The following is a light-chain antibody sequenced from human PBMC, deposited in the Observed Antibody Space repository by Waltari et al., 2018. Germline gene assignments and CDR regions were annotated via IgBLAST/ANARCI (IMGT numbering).Light chain of an antibody. J-gene: IGKJ2*01. Sequence: DIVMTQSPDSLAVSLGERVTIHCRSSQNLLYTSDNKNYLAWFQQKPGHPPKLLIYWASTRESGVPDRFSGSGSGTEFTLTISSLQAADVAVYYCQQCYSTPYTFGQGTKLEIK. CDR3: QQCYSTPYT. V-gene: IGKV4-1*01. CDR1: QNLLYTSDNKNY. CDR2: WAS.